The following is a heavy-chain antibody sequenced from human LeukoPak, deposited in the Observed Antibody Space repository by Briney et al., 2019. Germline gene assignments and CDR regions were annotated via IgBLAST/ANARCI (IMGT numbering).Heavy chain of an antibody. CDR1: GCTFSDYY. D-gene: IGHD3-22*01. CDR3: ARGEYYDSSGYVDY. V-gene: IGHV3-11*01. Sequence: PGGCLRLSCAASGCTFSDYYMSWMRQAPGKGLEWVSYISSSGSTIYYADSVKGRFTISRDNAKNSLYLQMNSLRAEDTAVYYCARGEYYDSSGYVDYWGQGTLVTVSS. CDR2: ISSSGSTI. J-gene: IGHJ4*02.